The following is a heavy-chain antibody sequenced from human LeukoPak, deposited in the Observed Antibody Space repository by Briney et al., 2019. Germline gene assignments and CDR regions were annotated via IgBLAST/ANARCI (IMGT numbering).Heavy chain of an antibody. D-gene: IGHD3-10*01. CDR3: ARHGTPLRYGSGNYYKGAPFDY. J-gene: IGHJ4*02. V-gene: IGHV4-34*01. CDR1: GGSFSGYY. CDR2: INHRGST. Sequence: SETLSLTCAVYGGSFSGYYWSWIRQPPGKGLEWIWEINHRGSTNYNPSLKSRATISVHTSKNQFSRKPSSVPAADTAVYYCARHGTPLRYGSGNYYKGAPFDYWGQGTLVTVSS.